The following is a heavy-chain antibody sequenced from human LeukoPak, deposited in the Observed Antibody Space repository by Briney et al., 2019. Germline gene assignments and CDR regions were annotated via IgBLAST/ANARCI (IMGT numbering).Heavy chain of an antibody. J-gene: IGHJ4*02. D-gene: IGHD2-21*02. CDR1: GGTFSSYA. Sequence: ASVKVSCKASGGTFSSYAISWVRQAPGQGLEWMGIVNPSGGSTSYAQKFQGRVTMTRDTSTSTVYMELSSLRSEDTAVYYCARVRIVVVTANDYYFDYWGQGTLVTVSS. V-gene: IGHV1-46*01. CDR3: ARVRIVVVTANDYYFDY. CDR2: VNPSGGST.